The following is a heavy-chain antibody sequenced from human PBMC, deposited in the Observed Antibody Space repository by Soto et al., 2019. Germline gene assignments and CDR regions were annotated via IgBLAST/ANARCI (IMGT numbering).Heavy chain of an antibody. CDR2: IYSGTTT. J-gene: IGHJ4*02. D-gene: IGHD1-1*01. CDR3: ARGYWVQGYGAGTYFDY. V-gene: IGHV3-66*01. Sequence: GGSLRLSCAASGLSVSSNYMSWVRQAPGKGLEWVSVIYSGTTTHYADSVKGRFTISRDSSKNTLFLQMNSLRAEDTAVYFCARGYWVQGYGAGTYFDYWGQGTLVTVSS. CDR1: GLSVSSNY.